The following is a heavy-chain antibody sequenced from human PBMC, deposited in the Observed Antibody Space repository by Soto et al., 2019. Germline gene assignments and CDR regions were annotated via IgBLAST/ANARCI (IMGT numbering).Heavy chain of an antibody. CDR1: GFTFGDYP. Sequence: SGGSLRLSCAASGFTFGDYPLSWVRQAPGKGLEWLGFIRSKAYGGTTEYAASVEGRFTISRDDSKSIAYLEMSSLKTEDTAVFYCTRLRGYSYGYSDYWGQGTLVTV. D-gene: IGHD5-18*01. J-gene: IGHJ4*02. CDR2: IRSKAYGGTT. V-gene: IGHV3-49*04. CDR3: TRLRGYSYGYSDY.